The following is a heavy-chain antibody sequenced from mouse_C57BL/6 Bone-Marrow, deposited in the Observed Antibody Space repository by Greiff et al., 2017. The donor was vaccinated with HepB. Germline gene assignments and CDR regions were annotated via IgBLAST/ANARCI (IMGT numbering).Heavy chain of an antibody. Sequence: EVQGVESGGGLVQPGGSLSLSCAASGFTFTDYYMSWVRQPPGKALEWLGFIRNKANGYTTEYSASVKGRFTISRDNSQSILYLQMNALRAEDSATYYCARDYYGSSSWFAYWGQGTLVTVSA. D-gene: IGHD1-1*01. V-gene: IGHV7-3*01. CDR3: ARDYYGSSSWFAY. CDR2: IRNKANGYTT. CDR1: GFTFTDYY. J-gene: IGHJ3*01.